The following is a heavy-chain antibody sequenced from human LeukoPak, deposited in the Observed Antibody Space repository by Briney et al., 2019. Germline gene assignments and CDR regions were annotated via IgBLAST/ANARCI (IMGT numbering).Heavy chain of an antibody. V-gene: IGHV3-7*01. CDR1: GFTFSSYE. CDR2: IKQDGSEK. J-gene: IGHJ6*03. CDR3: ARARFETTVTTLVRKKDYYYYNMDV. D-gene: IGHD4-17*01. Sequence: PGGSLRLSCAASGFTFSSYEMNWVRQAPGKGLEWVANIKQDGSEKYYVDSVKGRFTISRDNAKNSLYLQMNSLRAEDTAVYYCARARFETTVTTLVRKKDYYYYNMDVWGKGTTVTVSS.